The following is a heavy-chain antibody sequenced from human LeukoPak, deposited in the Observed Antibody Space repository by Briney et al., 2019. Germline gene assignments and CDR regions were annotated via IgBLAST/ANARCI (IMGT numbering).Heavy chain of an antibody. Sequence: GGSLRLSCSASGFTFSSYSMNSVRQGPGKGLEWVSPISSSSTYIYYADSVRGRFTISRDNAKNSLYLQMNSLRAEDTAVYYCARGTVADRQRAPPKEWFGPWGQGTLVTVSS. D-gene: IGHD6-6*01. CDR2: ISSSSTYI. V-gene: IGHV3-21*01. CDR3: ARGTVADRQRAPPKEWFGP. J-gene: IGHJ5*02. CDR1: GFTFSSYS.